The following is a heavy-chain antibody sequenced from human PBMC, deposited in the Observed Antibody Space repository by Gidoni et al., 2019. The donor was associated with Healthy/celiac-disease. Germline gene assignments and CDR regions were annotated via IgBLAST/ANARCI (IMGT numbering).Heavy chain of an antibody. V-gene: IGHV4-59*01. Sequence: QVHLQESGPGLVKPSETLSLTCTVSGGSISSYYWSWIRQPPGKGLEWIGYIYYSGSTNYNPSLKIRVTISVDTSKTPFSLKLSSVTAAATAVYYCARGRVAGRPTYYYYGMDVWGQGTTVTVSS. D-gene: IGHD6-6*01. CDR1: GGSISSYY. CDR2: IYYSGST. J-gene: IGHJ6*02. CDR3: ARGRVAGRPTYYYYGMDV.